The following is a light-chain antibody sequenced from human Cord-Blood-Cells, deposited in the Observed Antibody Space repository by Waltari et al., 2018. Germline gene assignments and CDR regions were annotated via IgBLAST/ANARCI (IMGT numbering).Light chain of an antibody. CDR3: SSYAGSNNVV. J-gene: IGLJ2*01. Sequence: QSALTQPPPASGSPGQSVTISCTGTSSDVGGYNYVPWYQQHPGKAPKLMIYEGHMRPSGVPYRFSGSKSGNTASLTVSGFQAEDEADYYCSSYAGSNNVVFGGGTKLTVL. V-gene: IGLV2-8*01. CDR2: EGH. CDR1: SSDVGGYNY.